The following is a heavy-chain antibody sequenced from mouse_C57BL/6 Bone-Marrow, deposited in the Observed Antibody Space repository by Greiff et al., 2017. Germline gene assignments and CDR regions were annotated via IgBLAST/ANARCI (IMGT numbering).Heavy chain of an antibody. CDR3: ARKGLYGNLYYCDD. CDR1: GYTFTNYW. Sequence: QVHVKQSGAELVRPGTSVKMSCKASGYTFTNYWLGWAKQRPGHGLEWIGDIYPGGGYTNYNEKFTGKATLTADNSSSTAYMQFSSLTSEDSAIYYWARKGLYGNLYYCDDWGQGTTRTVSA. J-gene: IGHJ2*01. D-gene: IGHD2-1*01. V-gene: IGHV1-63*01. CDR2: IYPGGGYT.